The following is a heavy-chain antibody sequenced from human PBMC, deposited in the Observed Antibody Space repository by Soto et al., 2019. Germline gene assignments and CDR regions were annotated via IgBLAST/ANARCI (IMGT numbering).Heavy chain of an antibody. CDR3: AREEYSSSPQGRFDP. J-gene: IGHJ5*02. CDR1: VFTFSSYS. V-gene: IGHV3-21*01. CDR2: INSSSSYI. D-gene: IGHD6-6*01. Sequence: PWWSLRLSCSASVFTFSSYSMNWFRQAPGKGLEWVSSINSSSSYIYYADSVKGRFTISRDNAKNSLYLQMNSLRAEDTAVYYCAREEYSSSPQGRFDPWSQGTLVTVS.